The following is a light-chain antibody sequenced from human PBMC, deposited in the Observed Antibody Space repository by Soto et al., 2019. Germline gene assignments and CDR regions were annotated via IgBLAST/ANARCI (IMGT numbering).Light chain of an antibody. CDR3: QQYGSSPST. J-gene: IGKJ2*01. CDR2: RAS. Sequence: EIVLMQSPGTLSLSPGERATLSCRASQSVSSSHLAWYQQKPGQAPRLLIYRASNRATGIPDRFSGSGSGTDFTLTISRLEPEDFAVYYCQQYGSSPSTFGQGTKLEIK. V-gene: IGKV3-20*01. CDR1: QSVSSSH.